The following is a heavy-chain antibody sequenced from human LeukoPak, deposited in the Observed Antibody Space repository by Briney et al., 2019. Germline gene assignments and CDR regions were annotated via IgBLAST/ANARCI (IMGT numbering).Heavy chain of an antibody. CDR2: ISSSSSYI. Sequence: GGSLRLSCAASGFTFSDYTMHWARQAPGKGLEWVSSISSSSSYIYYADSVKGRFIISRDNAKNSLYLQMNSLRAEDTAVYYCARLYTAKGDYWGQGTLVTVSS. D-gene: IGHD5-18*01. CDR3: ARLYTAKGDY. V-gene: IGHV3-21*01. CDR1: GFTFSDYT. J-gene: IGHJ4*02.